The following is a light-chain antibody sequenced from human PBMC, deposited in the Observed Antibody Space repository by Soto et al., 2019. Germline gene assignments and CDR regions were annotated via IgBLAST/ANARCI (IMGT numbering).Light chain of an antibody. CDR2: DVS. V-gene: IGKV1-5*01. J-gene: IGKJ1*01. CDR3: QQYDGYSQM. CDR1: QSIGDS. Sequence: DIQVTQSPSTVSASVGERVTITCRSSQSIGDSLAWYQQKPGKAPYLLISDVSSLERGVPSRFSGSGSGTEFTLTISSMQPEDFATFYSQQYDGYSQMFGQGTKVDIK.